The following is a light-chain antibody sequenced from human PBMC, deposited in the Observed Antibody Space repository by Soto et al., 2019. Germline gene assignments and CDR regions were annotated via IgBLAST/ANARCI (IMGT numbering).Light chain of an antibody. Sequence: DIQMTQSPSTLSASVGDRVTITSRASQSISSWLAWYQQKPGKAPKLLIYKASSLESGVPSRFSGSGSGTDFTLTISSLQPEDFATYYCLQDYNYPWTFGQGTKVDIK. CDR2: KAS. V-gene: IGKV1-5*03. CDR1: QSISSW. J-gene: IGKJ1*01. CDR3: LQDYNYPWT.